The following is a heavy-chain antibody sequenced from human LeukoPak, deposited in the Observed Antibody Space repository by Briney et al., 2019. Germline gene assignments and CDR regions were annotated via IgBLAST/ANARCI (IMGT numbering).Heavy chain of an antibody. CDR1: GFIFSSYE. V-gene: IGHV3-48*03. CDR3: ARWSAAGLDY. J-gene: IGHJ4*02. Sequence: PGGSLRLSCAASGFIFSSYEMTWVRQAPGKGLEWVSYISSRDNTIYYADSVKGRFTISRDNAKNSLYLQMNSLRAEDTAVYYCARWSAAGLDYWGQGSLVTVSS. D-gene: IGHD6-13*01. CDR2: ISSRDNTI.